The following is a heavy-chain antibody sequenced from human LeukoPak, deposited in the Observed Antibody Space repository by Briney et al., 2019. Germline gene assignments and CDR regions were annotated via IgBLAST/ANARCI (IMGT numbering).Heavy chain of an antibody. V-gene: IGHV4-38-2*01. D-gene: IGHD6-13*01. CDR2: IYHSGST. Sequence: SETLSLTCAVSGYSISSGYYWGWIRQPPGKGLGWIGSIYHSGSTYYNPSLKSRVTISVDTSKNQFSLKLSSVTAADTAVYYCAGQEIAAAGTYFQHWGQGTLVTVSS. CDR1: GYSISSGYY. CDR3: AGQEIAAAGTYFQH. J-gene: IGHJ1*01.